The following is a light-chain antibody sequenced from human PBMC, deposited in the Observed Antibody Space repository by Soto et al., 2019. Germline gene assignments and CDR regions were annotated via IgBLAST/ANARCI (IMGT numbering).Light chain of an antibody. CDR2: DAS. CDR3: QQYNSWPLT. CDR1: QSVGNS. Sequence: EIVLTQSPATLSLSPGDRATLSCRASQSVGNSLAWYQQKPGQAPRLLIFDASRRATGIPARFSGSGSGTDFTLTISSLEPEDFAVYYCQQYNSWPLTFGGGTKVEIK. J-gene: IGKJ4*01. V-gene: IGKV3-11*01.